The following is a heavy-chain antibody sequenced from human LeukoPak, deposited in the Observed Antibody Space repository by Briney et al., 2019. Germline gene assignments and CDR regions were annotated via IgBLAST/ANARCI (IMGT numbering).Heavy chain of an antibody. J-gene: IGHJ4*02. CDR2: ISSSGSTI. Sequence: GGSLILSCAASGFTFSDYYMSWIRQAPGKGLEWVLYISSSGSTIYYADSVKGRFTISRDNAKNSLYLQMNSLRAEDTAVYYCARDQRSGYEYFDSWGQGTLVTVSS. D-gene: IGHD5-12*01. CDR1: GFTFSDYY. V-gene: IGHV3-11*01. CDR3: ARDQRSGYEYFDS.